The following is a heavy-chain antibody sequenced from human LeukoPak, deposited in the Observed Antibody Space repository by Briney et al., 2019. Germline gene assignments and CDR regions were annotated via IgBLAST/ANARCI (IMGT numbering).Heavy chain of an antibody. CDR3: ARDEGDRITMVRGNYHYYMDV. V-gene: IGHV3-7*01. J-gene: IGHJ6*03. D-gene: IGHD3-10*01. CDR2: IKQDGSEK. Sequence: GGSLRLSCAASGFTFSSYWMSWVRQAPGKGLGWVANIKQDGSEKYYVDSVKGRFTISRDNAKNSLYLQMNSLRAEDTAVYYCARDEGDRITMVRGNYHYYMDVWGKGTTVTVSS. CDR1: GFTFSSYW.